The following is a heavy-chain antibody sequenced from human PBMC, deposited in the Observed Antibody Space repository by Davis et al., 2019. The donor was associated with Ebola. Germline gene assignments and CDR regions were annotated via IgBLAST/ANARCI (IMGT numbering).Heavy chain of an antibody. CDR1: GSTFSTFW. D-gene: IGHD5-18*01. J-gene: IGHJ4*02. V-gene: IGHV3-74*03. Sequence: PGGPLRPPFPPPGSTFSTFWCPWVRQGPGKGLAWVSRISTDGSGPAYADSVKGRFTISRDNAKSTVYLQMNSLRAEDTAVYYCARSGGHSFGQNWGQGTLVTVSS. CDR2: ISTDGSGP. CDR3: ARSGGHSFGQN.